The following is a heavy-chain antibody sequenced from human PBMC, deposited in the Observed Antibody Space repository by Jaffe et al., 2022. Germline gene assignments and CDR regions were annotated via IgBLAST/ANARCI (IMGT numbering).Heavy chain of an antibody. CDR1: GFTFSSYG. J-gene: IGHJ4*02. V-gene: IGHV3-30*02. CDR3: AKDPIGYCSGGSCPFDY. D-gene: IGHD2-15*01. Sequence: QVQLVESGGGVVQPGGSLRLSCAASGFTFSSYGMHWVRQAPGKGLEWVAFIRYDGSNKYYADSVKGRFTISRDNSKNTLYLQMNSLRAEDTAVYYCAKDPIGYCSGGSCPFDYWGQGTLVTVSS. CDR2: IRYDGSNK.